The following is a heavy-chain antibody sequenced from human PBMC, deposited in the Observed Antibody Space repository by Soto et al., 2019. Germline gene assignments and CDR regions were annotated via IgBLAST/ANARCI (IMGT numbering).Heavy chain of an antibody. CDR2: ISSDGSKK. CDR1: GFTFSSYA. CDR3: ASPTIRDHSAFDI. D-gene: IGHD5-18*01. V-gene: IGHV3-30-3*01. J-gene: IGHJ3*02. Sequence: QVQLVESGGGVVQPGRSLRLSCAASGFTFSSYAMHWVRQAPGKGLEWVAVISSDGSKKYYADSGKGRFTIFRDNSKNTLYLQMNSLRPEDTAVYYWASPTIRDHSAFDIWGQGTMVTVSS.